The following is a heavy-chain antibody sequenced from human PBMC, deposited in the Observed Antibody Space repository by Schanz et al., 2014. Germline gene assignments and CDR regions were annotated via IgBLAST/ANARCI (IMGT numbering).Heavy chain of an antibody. J-gene: IGHJ4*02. CDR1: GFTFNNFN. V-gene: IGHV3-21*01. Sequence: EVQLLESGGGLVQPGGSLRLSCAASGFTFNNFNMNWVRQAPGKGLEWVSSISSSGSSIYYADSVKGRFTISRDNAENTLYLQMNSLRVEDTAVYYCAMGGYQLHHWGQGTLVTVSS. CDR3: AMGGYQLHH. CDR2: ISSSGSSI. D-gene: IGHD1-7*01.